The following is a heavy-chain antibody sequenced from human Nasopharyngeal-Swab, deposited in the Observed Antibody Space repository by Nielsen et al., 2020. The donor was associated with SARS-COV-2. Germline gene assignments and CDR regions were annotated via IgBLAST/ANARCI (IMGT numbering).Heavy chain of an antibody. D-gene: IGHD6-19*01. V-gene: IGHV1-2*04. CDR1: GYTFTGYY. CDR3: AREIAVAGQGVAFDI. Sequence: ASVKVSCKASGYTFTGYYMHWVRQAPGQGLEWMGWINPNSGGTNYAQKFQGWVTMTRDTSISTAYMEPSRLRSDDTAVYYCAREIAVAGQGVAFDIWGQGTMVTVSS. J-gene: IGHJ3*02. CDR2: INPNSGGT.